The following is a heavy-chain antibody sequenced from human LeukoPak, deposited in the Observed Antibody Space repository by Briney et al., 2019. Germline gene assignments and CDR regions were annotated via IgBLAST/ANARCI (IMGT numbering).Heavy chain of an antibody. CDR1: GFTFSSYS. CDR2: VSTGSNYI. V-gene: IGHV3-21*01. Sequence: PGGSLRLSCTASGFTFSSYSLNWVRQAPGKGLEWVSSVSTGSNYIYYADSVKGRFTISRDNDKNSLYLQMNSLRVEDTAVYYCARDYDSSGYYHDWGQGTLVTVSS. CDR3: ARDYDSSGYYHD. J-gene: IGHJ4*02. D-gene: IGHD3-22*01.